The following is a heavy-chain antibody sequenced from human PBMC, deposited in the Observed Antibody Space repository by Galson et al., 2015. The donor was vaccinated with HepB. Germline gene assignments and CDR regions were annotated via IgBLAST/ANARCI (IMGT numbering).Heavy chain of an antibody. J-gene: IGHJ4*02. CDR3: AKDLGGGYSPDY. D-gene: IGHD3-22*01. CDR1: GFSFSHYG. CDR2: ISYNEGDV. Sequence: SLRLSCAGSGFSFSHYGMHWVRQAPGKGLEWVALISYNEGDVDYTDSVKGRFTISRDNSNSTLHLHMNSLTLEDTAVYYCAKDLGGGYSPDYWGQGTLVSVSS. V-gene: IGHV3-30*18.